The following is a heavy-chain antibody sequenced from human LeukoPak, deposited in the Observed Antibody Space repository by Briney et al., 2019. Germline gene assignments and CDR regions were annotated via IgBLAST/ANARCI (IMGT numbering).Heavy chain of an antibody. J-gene: IGHJ6*03. Sequence: GGSLRLSCAASGFTFSSYGMHWVRQAPGKGLEWVAFIRDDGSNKYYADSVKGRFTISRDNSKSTLYLQMNSLRAEDTTVYYCAKGSGSDGYFYYYYYMAVWGKGTTVTVSS. CDR1: GFTFSSYG. CDR3: AKGSGSDGYFYYYYYMAV. V-gene: IGHV3-30*02. CDR2: IRDDGSNK. D-gene: IGHD1-26*01.